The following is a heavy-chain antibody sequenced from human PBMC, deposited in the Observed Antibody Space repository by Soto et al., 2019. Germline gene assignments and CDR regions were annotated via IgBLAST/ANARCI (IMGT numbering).Heavy chain of an antibody. CDR1: GFKFSNYA. CDR2: ISATGGGT. D-gene: IGHD2-21*01. CDR3: AKDAVYNDGLWLMDH. Sequence: GGSLRLSCAASGFKFSNYAMSWVRQAPGKGLEWVSLISATGGGTYYADSVKGRFTISRDNSHNTLYLQVHSLTAEDTAVYYCAKDAVYNDGLWLMDHWGQGTQVTVSS. V-gene: IGHV3-23*01. J-gene: IGHJ4*02.